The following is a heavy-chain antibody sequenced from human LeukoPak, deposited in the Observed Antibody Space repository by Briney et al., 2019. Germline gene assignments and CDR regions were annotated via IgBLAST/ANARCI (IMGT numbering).Heavy chain of an antibody. CDR1: GGSNNSNGHN. V-gene: IGHV4-39*01. CDR3: ARRPKQPGFWSGYVDY. J-gene: IGHJ4*02. Sequence: SETPSLPPTVSGGSNNSNGHNRGRIPPPPRKGAGYIWGIFYSGNTYYNPSLKSRVTISVDTSNNQFSLKLSSMTAADTAVYYCARRPKQPGFWSGYVDYWGQGTLVTVSS. CDR2: IFYSGNT. D-gene: IGHD3-3*01.